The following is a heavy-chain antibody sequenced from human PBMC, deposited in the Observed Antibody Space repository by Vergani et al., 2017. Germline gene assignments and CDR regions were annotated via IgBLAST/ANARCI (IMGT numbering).Heavy chain of an antibody. J-gene: IGHJ4*02. Sequence: QVQLQESGPGLVKPSQSLSLTCTVSGGSTSGVSYYLSWVRQPAGKGLEWIGRIYYSGRTAYNPSLESRVTVSLDTSKNTFSLKLHSVTAADTAIYYCARDSAVGGTFYSWGQRTLVAVSS. D-gene: IGHD1-26*01. V-gene: IGHV4-61*02. CDR2: IYYSGRT. CDR1: GGSTSGVSYY. CDR3: ARDSAVGGTFYS.